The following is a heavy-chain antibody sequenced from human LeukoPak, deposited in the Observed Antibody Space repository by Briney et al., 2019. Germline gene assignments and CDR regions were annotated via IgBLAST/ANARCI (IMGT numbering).Heavy chain of an antibody. CDR3: ARLYSSSWYSFDY. D-gene: IGHD6-13*01. V-gene: IGHV1-2*02. J-gene: IGHJ4*02. CDR2: INPNSGGT. Sequence: ASVKVSCKASGYTLTGYYMHWVRQAPGQGLEWMRWINPNSGGTNYAQKFQGRVTMTRDTSISTAYMELSRLRSDDTAVYYCARLYSSSWYSFDYWGQGTLVTVSS. CDR1: GYTLTGYY.